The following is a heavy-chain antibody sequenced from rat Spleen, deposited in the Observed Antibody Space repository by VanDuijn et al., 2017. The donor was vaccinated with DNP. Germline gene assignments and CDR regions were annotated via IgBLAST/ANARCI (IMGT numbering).Heavy chain of an antibody. D-gene: IGHD1-12*02. CDR1: GFSVTRYT. CDR2: IWSGGNT. J-gene: IGHJ2*01. V-gene: IGHV2-30*01. Sequence: QVHLKESGPGLVQASKTLSLTCAVSGFSVTRYTVHWVRQPTGKGLEWLGIIWSGGNTDYNSALKSRLSISRDTSKSQVFLKMNSLQTEDIATYYCARDRGDGTYYSPFGFWGQGVMVTVSS. CDR3: ARDRGDGTYYSPFGF.